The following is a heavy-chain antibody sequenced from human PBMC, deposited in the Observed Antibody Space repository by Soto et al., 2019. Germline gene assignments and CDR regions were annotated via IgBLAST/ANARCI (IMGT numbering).Heavy chain of an antibody. Sequence: SETLSLTCTVSGGSISSGGSYWGWIRQPPGKGLEWIGYIYYSGNTYFNPSLKSRVTLSVDTSRNQFSLNLSSVTAADTAVYYCVRYCSTTKCPFDYWGQGTLVTVSS. CDR2: IYYSGNT. D-gene: IGHD2-2*01. CDR3: VRYCSTTKCPFDY. J-gene: IGHJ4*02. CDR1: GGSISSGGSY. V-gene: IGHV4-30-4*01.